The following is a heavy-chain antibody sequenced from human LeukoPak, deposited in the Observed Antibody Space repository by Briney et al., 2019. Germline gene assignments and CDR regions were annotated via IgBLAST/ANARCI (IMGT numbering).Heavy chain of an antibody. CDR3: ARVDGSCSGGSCPSGNWFDP. V-gene: IGHV4-4*07. CDR2: FHTRGST. CDR1: GGSISSYY. D-gene: IGHD2-15*01. J-gene: IGHJ5*02. Sequence: SETLSLTCIVSGGSISSYYWSWIRQPAGKGLEWIGRFHTRGSTNYNPSLKSRVIISVDTSKNQFSLKLNSVTAADTAVYYCARVDGSCSGGSCPSGNWFDPWGQGTLVTVSS.